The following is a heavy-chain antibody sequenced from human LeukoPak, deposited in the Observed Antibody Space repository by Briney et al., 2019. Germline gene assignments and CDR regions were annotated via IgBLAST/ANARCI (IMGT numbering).Heavy chain of an antibody. J-gene: IGHJ4*02. CDR2: ISAYNGNT. Sequence: ASVKVSCKASGYTFTSYGISWARQAPGQGLEWMGWISAYNGNTNYAQKLQGRVTMTTDTSTSTAYMELRSLRSDDTAVYYCARDRGFGRVLPAALTDYWGQRTLVTVSS. V-gene: IGHV1-18*01. CDR1: GYTFTSYG. D-gene: IGHD2-2*01. CDR3: ARDRGFGRVLPAALTDY.